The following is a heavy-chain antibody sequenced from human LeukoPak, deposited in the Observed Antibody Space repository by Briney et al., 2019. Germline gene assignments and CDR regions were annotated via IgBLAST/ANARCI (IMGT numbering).Heavy chain of an antibody. CDR2: MNPSGST. V-gene: IGHV4-34*01. D-gene: IGHD3-22*01. CDR1: GGSFSGYY. CDR3: ARGRQDVTMIVVVMTAVSYYLDV. Sequence: SETLSDTRAVHGGSFSGYYWTWIRQTPEKGREWIGEMNPSGSTNYNPSLKSRVTISVDTSKNQFSLELSSVTAADTAVYYCARGRQDVTMIVVVMTAVSYYLDVWGKGTTVTVS. J-gene: IGHJ6*03.